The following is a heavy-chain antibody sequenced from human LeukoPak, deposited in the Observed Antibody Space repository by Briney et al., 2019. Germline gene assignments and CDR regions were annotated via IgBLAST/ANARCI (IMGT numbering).Heavy chain of an antibody. V-gene: IGHV4-39*01. CDR1: GGSISSSSYY. Sequence: PSETLSLTCTVSGGSISSSSYYWGWIRQPPGKGLEWIGSIYYSGSTYYNPSLKSRVTISVDTSKNQFSLKLSSVTAADTAVYYCARNGDQFDYWGQGTLVTVSS. J-gene: IGHJ4*02. CDR2: IYYSGST. D-gene: IGHD4-17*01. CDR3: ARNGDQFDY.